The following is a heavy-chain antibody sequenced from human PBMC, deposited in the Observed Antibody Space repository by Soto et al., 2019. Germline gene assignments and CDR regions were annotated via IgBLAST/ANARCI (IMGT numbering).Heavy chain of an antibody. CDR2: ISYDGSNK. J-gene: IGHJ6*02. Sequence: QVQLVESGGGVVQPGRSLRLSCAASGFTFSSYGMHWVRQAPGKGLEWVAVISYDGSNKYYADSVKGRFTISRDNSKNSLYLQMNSLRADDTAVYYCAKDDTEPIVGESYGMDVWGQGTTVTVSS. CDR3: AKDDTEPIVGESYGMDV. V-gene: IGHV3-30*18. D-gene: IGHD3-16*02. CDR1: GFTFSSYG.